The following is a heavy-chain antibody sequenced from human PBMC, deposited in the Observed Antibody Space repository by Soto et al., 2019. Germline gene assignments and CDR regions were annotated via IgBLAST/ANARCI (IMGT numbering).Heavy chain of an antibody. Sequence: ASVKVSCKASGYTFTSYGISWVRQAPGQGLEWMGWISAYNGNTNYAQKLQGRVTMTTDTSTSTAYMELRSLRSDDTAVYYCARDSNWNYMMSVYNGMDVWGQGTTVTVSS. V-gene: IGHV1-18*01. CDR2: ISAYNGNT. CDR3: ARDSNWNYMMSVYNGMDV. D-gene: IGHD1-7*01. J-gene: IGHJ6*02. CDR1: GYTFTSYG.